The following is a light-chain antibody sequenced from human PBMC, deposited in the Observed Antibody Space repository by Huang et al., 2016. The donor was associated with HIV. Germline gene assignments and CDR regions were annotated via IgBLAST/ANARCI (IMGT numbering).Light chain of an antibody. J-gene: IGKJ2*01. Sequence: EIVMTQSPATLSLSPGERATLSCRASQSVNSKLAWYQQKPGQAPRLLIYGASTRATGGRGRFSGSGSGTEFTLTISSLQSEDCAVYYCQQYSKWPPNTFGQGTKLESK. CDR3: QQYSKWPPNT. CDR2: GAS. V-gene: IGKV3-15*01. CDR1: QSVNSK.